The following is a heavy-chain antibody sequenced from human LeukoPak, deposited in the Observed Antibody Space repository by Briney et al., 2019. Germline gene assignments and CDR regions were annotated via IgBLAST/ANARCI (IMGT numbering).Heavy chain of an antibody. V-gene: IGHV3-33*01. CDR3: ARAAGSGSPRYYYYGMDV. D-gene: IGHD3-10*01. J-gene: IGHJ6*02. Sequence: GGALRVSRAASGFTFSSYGMHWVRQAPGKGLEWVAVIWYDGSNKYYADSVKGRFTISRDNSKNTLYLQMNSLTAEHTAVYYCARAAGSGSPRYYYYGMDVWGQGTTVTVSS. CDR1: GFTFSSYG. CDR2: IWYDGSNK.